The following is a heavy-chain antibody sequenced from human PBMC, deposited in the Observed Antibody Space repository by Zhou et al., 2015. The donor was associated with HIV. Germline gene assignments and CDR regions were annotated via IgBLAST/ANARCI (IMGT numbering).Heavy chain of an antibody. J-gene: IGHJ4*02. CDR3: ARDRGVPGPGNDFDY. CDR2: MNPNSGNT. D-gene: IGHD1-26*01. CDR1: GYTFTSYD. Sequence: QVQLVQSGAEVKKPGASVKVSCKASGYTFTSYDINWVRQATGQGLEWMGWMNPNSGNTGYAQKFQGRVTMTRNTSISTAYMELSRLRSDDTALYYCARDRGVPGPGNDFDYVGPGNPGHRLL. V-gene: IGHV1-8*01.